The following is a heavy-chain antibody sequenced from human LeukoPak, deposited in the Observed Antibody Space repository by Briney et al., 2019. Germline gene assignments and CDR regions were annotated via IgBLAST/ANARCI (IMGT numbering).Heavy chain of an antibody. CDR2: MYYSGTT. Sequence: SETLSLTCTVSGGSITSYYRSWIRQSPGKGLEWIGFMYYSGTTNYNPSLKSRVTISLGMSKNQFSLKLSSVTAADTAVYYCARLPMAVTPHVDYWGQGTLVAVSS. J-gene: IGHJ4*02. CDR1: GGSITSYY. D-gene: IGHD2-21*02. V-gene: IGHV4-59*01. CDR3: ARLPMAVTPHVDY.